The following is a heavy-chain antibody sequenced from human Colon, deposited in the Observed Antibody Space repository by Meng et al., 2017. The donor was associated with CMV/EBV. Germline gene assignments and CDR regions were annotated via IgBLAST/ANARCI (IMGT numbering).Heavy chain of an antibody. CDR2: INPADGST. CDR3: ARDWQGANYYYYGMDV. V-gene: IGHV1-46*01. CDR1: GYMFTTYD. J-gene: IGHJ6*01. Sequence: ASVKVSCQASGYMFTTYDISWVRRAPGQALEWVGMINPADGSTTYAQSFQGRVTMTRDTSTSIAYMELRSLRSDDSAVYYCARDWQGANYYYYGMDVWGQGTTVTVSS. D-gene: IGHD3-16*01.